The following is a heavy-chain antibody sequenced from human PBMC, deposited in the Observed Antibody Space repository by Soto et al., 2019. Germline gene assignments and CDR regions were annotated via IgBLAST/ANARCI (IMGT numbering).Heavy chain of an antibody. CDR2: ISSNGGST. CDR3: VKEYYYDSSGPFDY. J-gene: IGHJ4*02. D-gene: IGHD3-22*01. Sequence: PGGSLRLSCAASGFTFSSYAMSWVRQAPGKGLEYVSAISSNGGSTYYADSVKGGSTISRDNSKNTLYLQMSSLRAEDTAVYYCVKEYYYDSSGPFDYWGQGTLVTVSS. V-gene: IGHV3-64D*06. CDR1: GFTFSSYA.